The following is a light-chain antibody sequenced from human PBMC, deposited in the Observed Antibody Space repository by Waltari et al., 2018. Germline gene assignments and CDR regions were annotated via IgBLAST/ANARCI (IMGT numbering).Light chain of an antibody. J-gene: IGKJ4*01. CDR3: QQAFVEVS. V-gene: IGKV1-12*01. Sequence: ITCRASQSIVNWVAWYQQRPGKAPKLLIDGASNLQGGVPSRFSGSGSGTDFTLTINNLQPEDFATYYCQQAFVEVSFAGGTRVEIK. CDR2: GAS. CDR1: QSIVNW.